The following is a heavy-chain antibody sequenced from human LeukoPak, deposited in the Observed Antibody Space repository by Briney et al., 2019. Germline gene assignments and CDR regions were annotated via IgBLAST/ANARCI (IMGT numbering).Heavy chain of an antibody. CDR2: IYYSGST. Sequence: PSQTLSLTCTVSGGSISSGGYYWSWLRQHPGTGLEWIGYIYYSGSTYYNPSLKSRVTISVDTSKNQFSLKLSSVTAADTAVYYCARAGDYYDSSGYYQFDYWGQGTLVTVSS. V-gene: IGHV4-31*03. CDR1: GGSISSGGYY. D-gene: IGHD3-22*01. J-gene: IGHJ4*02. CDR3: ARAGDYYDSSGYYQFDY.